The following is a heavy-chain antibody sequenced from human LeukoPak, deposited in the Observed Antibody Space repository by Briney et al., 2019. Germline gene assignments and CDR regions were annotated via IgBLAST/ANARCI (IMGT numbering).Heavy chain of an antibody. D-gene: IGHD3-3*01. CDR3: AKDFWYYDFWSGAPTDSMDV. Sequence: PGGSLRLSCAASGFTFSNYAMSWVRQAPGKGLEWVSAISGRGDNTYYADSVKGRFTISRDKSKNTLYLQMNSLRAEDTAVYYCAKDFWYYDFWSGAPTDSMDVWGQGTTVTVSS. CDR2: ISGRGDNT. J-gene: IGHJ6*02. CDR1: GFTFSNYA. V-gene: IGHV3-23*01.